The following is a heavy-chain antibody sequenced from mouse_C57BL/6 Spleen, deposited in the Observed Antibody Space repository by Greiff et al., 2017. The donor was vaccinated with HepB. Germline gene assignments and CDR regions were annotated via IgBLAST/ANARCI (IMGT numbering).Heavy chain of an antibody. V-gene: IGHV1-55*01. Sequence: QVQLQQPGAELVKPGASVKMSCKASGYTFTSYWITWVKQRPGQGLEWIGDIYPGSGSTNYNEKFKGKATLTVDTSSSTAYMQLSSLTSEDSAVYYCARAPQTAQALDYWGQGTTLTVSS. CDR1: GYTFTSYW. CDR3: ARAPQTAQALDY. CDR2: IYPGSGST. D-gene: IGHD3-2*02. J-gene: IGHJ2*01.